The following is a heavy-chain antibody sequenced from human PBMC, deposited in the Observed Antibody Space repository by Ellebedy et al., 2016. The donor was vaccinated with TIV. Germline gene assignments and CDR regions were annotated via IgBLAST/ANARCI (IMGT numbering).Heavy chain of an antibody. Sequence: ASVKVSCXASGYTFTSYGISWVRQAPGQGLEWMGWISAYNGNTNYAQKLQGRVTMTTDTSTSTAYMELRSLRSDDTAVYYCARGRYCGGDCYSDYYYMDVWGKGTTVTVSS. CDR2: ISAYNGNT. CDR3: ARGRYCGGDCYSDYYYMDV. V-gene: IGHV1-18*01. J-gene: IGHJ6*03. CDR1: GYTFTSYG. D-gene: IGHD2-21*01.